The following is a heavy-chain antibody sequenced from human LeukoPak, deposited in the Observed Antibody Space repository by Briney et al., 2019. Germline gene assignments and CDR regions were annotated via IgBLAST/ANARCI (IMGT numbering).Heavy chain of an antibody. V-gene: IGHV4-39*01. D-gene: IGHD2-2*01. J-gene: IGHJ4*02. CDR2: IYYSGST. Sequence: SIGSRSSYWAWIREPPGKGLEWFGSIYYSGSTYYNPSLKSRVTISVDTSKNQFSLKLSSVTAADTAVYYCARQNPYQLLTFFDYWGQGTLVTVSS. CDR1: SIGSRSSY. CDR3: ARQNPYQLLTFFDY.